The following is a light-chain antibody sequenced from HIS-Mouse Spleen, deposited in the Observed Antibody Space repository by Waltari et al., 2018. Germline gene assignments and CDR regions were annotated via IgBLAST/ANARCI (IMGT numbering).Light chain of an antibody. V-gene: IGKV3-15*01. J-gene: IGKJ4*01. CDR1: QSVSGN. Sequence: EIVMTQSPSTLSVSPGERATLSCRASQSVSGNLAWYQQKPGQAPRLLIYGASTRATGIPARFSGSGSGTEFTLTISSMQSEDFAVYYCQQYNNWPLTFGGGTKVEIK. CDR3: QQYNNWPLT. CDR2: GAS.